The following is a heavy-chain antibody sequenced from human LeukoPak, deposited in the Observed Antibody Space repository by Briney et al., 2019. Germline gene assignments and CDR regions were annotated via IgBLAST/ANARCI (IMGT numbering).Heavy chain of an antibody. CDR3: ARGGVLKSVDY. CDR2: IFYSGST. D-gene: IGHD3-16*01. Sequence: SETLSLTCTVSGGSISTSNYYWGWIRQPPGKGLEWIGNIFYSGSTYYSPSLKSRVTISLDTSRNQFSLRLSSATAADTAVYYCARGGVLKSVDYWGQGTLVTVSS. V-gene: IGHV4-39*07. J-gene: IGHJ4*02. CDR1: GGSISTSNYY.